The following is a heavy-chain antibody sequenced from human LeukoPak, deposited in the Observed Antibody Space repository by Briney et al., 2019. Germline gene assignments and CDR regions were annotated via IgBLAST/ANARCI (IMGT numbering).Heavy chain of an antibody. Sequence: ASVKVSCKASGYTFTSYGISWVRQAPGQGLEWMGGIIPIFGTANYAQKFQGRVTITADESTSTAYMELSSLRSEDTAVDYCARWGVRRIAAAGTQDYYYGMDVWGQGTTVTVSS. CDR1: GYTFTSYG. CDR2: IIPIFGTA. J-gene: IGHJ6*02. D-gene: IGHD6-13*01. CDR3: ARWGVRRIAAAGTQDYYYGMDV. V-gene: IGHV1-69*13.